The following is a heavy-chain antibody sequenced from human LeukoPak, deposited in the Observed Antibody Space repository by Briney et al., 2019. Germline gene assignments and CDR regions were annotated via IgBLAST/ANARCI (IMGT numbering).Heavy chain of an antibody. D-gene: IGHD3-10*01. CDR1: GYTFTSYG. CDR3: ARASITMVRGVLDP. J-gene: IGHJ5*02. CDR2: ISAYNGNT. V-gene: IGHV1-18*04. Sequence: GASVKVSCKASGYTFTSYGISWVRQAPGQGFEWMGWISAYNGNTNYARKLQGRVTMTTDTSTSTAYMELRSLRSDDTAVYYCARASITMVRGVLDPRGQGTLVTVSS.